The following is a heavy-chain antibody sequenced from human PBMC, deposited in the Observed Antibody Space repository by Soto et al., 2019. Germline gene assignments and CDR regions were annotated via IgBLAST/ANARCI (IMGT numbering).Heavy chain of an antibody. V-gene: IGHV1-69*13. D-gene: IGHD3-22*01. J-gene: IGHJ6*02. CDR1: GGTFSSYA. CDR3: ARVITTHYGMDV. Sequence: SVKVSCKASGGTFSSYAISCVRQAPGQGLEWMGGIIPIFGTANYAQKFQGRVTITADESTSTAYMELSSLRSEDTAVYYCARVITTHYGMDVWGQGTTVTVSS. CDR2: IIPIFGTA.